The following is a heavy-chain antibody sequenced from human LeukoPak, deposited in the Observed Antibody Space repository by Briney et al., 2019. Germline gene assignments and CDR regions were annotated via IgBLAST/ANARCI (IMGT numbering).Heavy chain of an antibody. V-gene: IGHV1-18*01. CDR1: GYTFTSYG. CDR2: ISAYNGNT. J-gene: IGHJ6*03. Sequence: ASVKVSCKASGYTFTSYGISWVRQAPGQGLEWMGWISAYNGNTNYAQKLQGRVTMTTDTSTSTAYMELRSLRSDDTAVYYCAREGRTMTTVVTSYYYYYMDVWGKGTTVTISS. CDR3: AREGRTMTTVVTSYYYYYMDV. D-gene: IGHD4-23*01.